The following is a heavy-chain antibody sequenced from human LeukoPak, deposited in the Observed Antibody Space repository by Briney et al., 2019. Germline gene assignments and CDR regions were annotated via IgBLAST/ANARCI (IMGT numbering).Heavy chain of an antibody. J-gene: IGHJ1*01. CDR1: GFTFSSYG. CDR3: AQNYGGNSDPYFQH. V-gene: IGHV3-33*01. CDR2: IWYDGSNK. D-gene: IGHD4-23*01. Sequence: GRSLRLSCAASGFTFSSYGMFWVRQAPGKGLEWVAVIWYDGSNKCYADSVKGRFTISRDNSKNTLYLQMNSLRAEDTAVYYCAQNYGGNSDPYFQHWGQGTLVTVSS.